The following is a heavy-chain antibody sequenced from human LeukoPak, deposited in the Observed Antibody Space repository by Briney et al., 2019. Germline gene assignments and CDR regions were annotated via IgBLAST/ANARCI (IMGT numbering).Heavy chain of an antibody. D-gene: IGHD4-11*01. CDR1: GFTFSSYC. J-gene: IGHJ3*02. CDR3: VRGVLYSTDAFDI. Sequence: GGSLRLSCAVSGFTFSSYCMTWVRQAPGKGLEWVANIKQGGSETYYVDSVKGRFAISRDIAKSSLYLQMNSLRAEDTAVYYCVRGVLYSTDAFDIWGQGTMVTVSS. CDR2: IKQGGSET. V-gene: IGHV3-7*01.